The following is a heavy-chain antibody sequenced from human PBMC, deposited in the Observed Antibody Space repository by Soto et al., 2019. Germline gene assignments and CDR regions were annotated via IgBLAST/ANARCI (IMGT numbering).Heavy chain of an antibody. CDR2: IYYSGST. Sequence: PSETLSLTCTVSGGSISSSSYYWGWIRHPPGKGLEWIGSIYYSGSTYYNPSLKSRVTISVDTSKNQFSLKLSSVTAADTAVYYCATVSSPWAYWGRGTLVTVSS. D-gene: IGHD6-6*01. CDR3: ATVSSPWAY. V-gene: IGHV4-39*01. J-gene: IGHJ4*02. CDR1: GGSISSSSYY.